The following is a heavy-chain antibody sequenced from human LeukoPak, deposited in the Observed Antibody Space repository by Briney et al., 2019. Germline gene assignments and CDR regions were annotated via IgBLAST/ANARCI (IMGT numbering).Heavy chain of an antibody. Sequence: GGSLRLSCAASGFTVSSNYMSWVRQAPGKGLEWVSVIYSGGSTYYADSVKGRFTISRDNSKNTLYLQMNSLRAEGTAVYYCAILAAYSSSSGYWGQGTLVTVSS. J-gene: IGHJ4*02. CDR1: GFTVSSNY. CDR2: IYSGGST. CDR3: AILAAYSSSSGY. D-gene: IGHD6-6*01. V-gene: IGHV3-53*01.